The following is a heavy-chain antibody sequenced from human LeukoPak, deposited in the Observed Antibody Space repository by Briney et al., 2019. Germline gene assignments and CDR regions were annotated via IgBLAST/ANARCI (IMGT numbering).Heavy chain of an antibody. J-gene: IGHJ4*02. CDR1: GGSISSSSYY. CDR2: IYYSGST. Sequence: PSETLSLTCTVSGGSISSSSYYWGWIRQPPGKGLEWIGSIYYSGSTYYNPSIKSRVTISVDTSKNQFSLKLSSVTAADTAVYYCARRNSGTRRYDFDYWGQGTLVTVSS. D-gene: IGHD1-26*01. V-gene: IGHV4-39*01. CDR3: ARRNSGTRRYDFDY.